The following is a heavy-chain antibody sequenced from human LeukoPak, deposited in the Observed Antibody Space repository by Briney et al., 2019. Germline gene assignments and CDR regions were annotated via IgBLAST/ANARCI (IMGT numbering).Heavy chain of an antibody. CDR2: IYYSGST. V-gene: IGHV4-61*01. D-gene: IGHD4-23*01. Sequence: PSGTLSLTCTVSGGSVSSGSYYWGWIRQPPGKAPEWIGYIYYSGSTNYNPSLKSRVTISVDTSKNQFSLKLSSVTAADTAVYCCAAGYGGNSNLAYYYYMDIWGKGTTVTVSS. CDR3: AAGYGGNSNLAYYYYMDI. J-gene: IGHJ6*03. CDR1: GGSVSSGSYY.